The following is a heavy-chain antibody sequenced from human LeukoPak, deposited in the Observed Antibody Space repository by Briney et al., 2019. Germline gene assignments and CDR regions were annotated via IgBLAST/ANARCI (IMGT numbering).Heavy chain of an antibody. CDR2: IKQDGSEK. D-gene: IGHD3-3*01. V-gene: IGHV3-7*01. CDR1: GFTFSSYA. CDR3: ASTGGVTIFGVVRNY. J-gene: IGHJ4*02. Sequence: PGGSLRLSCAASGFTFSSYAMSWVRQAPGKGLEWVANIKQDGSEKYYVDSVKGRFTISRDNAKNSLYLQMNSLRAEDTAVYYCASTGGVTIFGVVRNYWGQGTLVTVSS.